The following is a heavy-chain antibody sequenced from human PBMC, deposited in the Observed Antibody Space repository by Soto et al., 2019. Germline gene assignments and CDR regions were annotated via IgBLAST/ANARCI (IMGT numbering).Heavy chain of an antibody. CDR1: GFSFSSYA. V-gene: IGHV3-23*01. D-gene: IGHD6-13*01. Sequence: DVQLLESGGDLVEPGGSLRLSCVASGFSFSSYAMTWVRQAPGRGLEWVSVISGSDGSTYYADSVKGRFTISRDNSKNTLYLQMNSLRAEDTAVNYCAKDRERDAWYEDSWGQGTLVTVSS. CDR2: ISGSDGST. CDR3: AKDRERDAWYEDS. J-gene: IGHJ4*02.